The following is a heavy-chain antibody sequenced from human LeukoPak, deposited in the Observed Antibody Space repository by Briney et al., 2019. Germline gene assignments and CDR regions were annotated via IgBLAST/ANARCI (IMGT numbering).Heavy chain of an antibody. CDR2: INPNSGGT. J-gene: IGHJ4*02. CDR3: ARYSGYDWVYARY. Sequence: ASVKVSCKASGYTFTSYGISWVRQAPGQGLEWMGWINPNSGGTNYAQKFQGRVTMTRDTSISTAYMELSRLRSDDTAVYYCARYSGYDWVYARYWGQGTLVTVSS. CDR1: GYTFTSYG. D-gene: IGHD5-12*01. V-gene: IGHV1-2*02.